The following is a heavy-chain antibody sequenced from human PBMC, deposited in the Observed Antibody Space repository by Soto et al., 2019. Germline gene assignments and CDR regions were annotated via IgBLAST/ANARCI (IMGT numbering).Heavy chain of an antibody. D-gene: IGHD1-26*01. V-gene: IGHV3-23*01. CDR2: ISGDGGNT. CDR1: GFTFNDYG. CDR3: ARDVGGTAFFDN. Sequence: GGSLRLSCAASGFTFNDYGMTWVRQAPGKGLEWVSTISGDGGNTHYADSVRGRFTISRDNSKNTQYLQMNSLRVEDTAVYYCARDVGGTAFFDNWGQGTLVTVSS. J-gene: IGHJ4*02.